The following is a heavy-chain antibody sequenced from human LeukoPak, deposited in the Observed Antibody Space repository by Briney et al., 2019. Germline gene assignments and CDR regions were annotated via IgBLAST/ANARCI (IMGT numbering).Heavy chain of an antibody. V-gene: IGHV3-30*18. CDR3: AKLGVGYYGSADGGFDP. J-gene: IGHJ5*02. Sequence: GRSLRLSCAASGFTFSSYGMDWVRQAPGKGLEWVAVISYDVSNKYYADSVKGRFTISRDNSKNTLYLQMNSLRAEDTAVYYCAKLGVGYYGSADGGFDPWGQGTLVTVSS. CDR1: GFTFSSYG. D-gene: IGHD3-10*01. CDR2: ISYDVSNK.